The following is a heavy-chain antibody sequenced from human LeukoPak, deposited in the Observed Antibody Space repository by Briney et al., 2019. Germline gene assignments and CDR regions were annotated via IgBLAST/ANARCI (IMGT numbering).Heavy chain of an antibody. CDR1: GFTFNDYR. CDR2: ISSDGSAK. J-gene: IGHJ4*02. D-gene: IGHD3-16*02. CDR3: AIGLGDLSA. Sequence: GGSLRLSCAASGFTFNDYRMHWVRQAPGKGLMWVSGISSDGSAKSYADSVKGRFTITRDNAKNTLFRQRNSLSAEDTAVYYCAIGLGDLSAWGQGTLVTVSS. V-gene: IGHV3-74*01.